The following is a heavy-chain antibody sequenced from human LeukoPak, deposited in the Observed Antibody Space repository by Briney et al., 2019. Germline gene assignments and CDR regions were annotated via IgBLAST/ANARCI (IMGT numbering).Heavy chain of an antibody. CDR3: ASPGIAVAGRRTHDAFDI. V-gene: IGHV3-21*01. Sequence: GGSLRLSCAASGFTFSSYSMNWVRQAPGKGLEWVSSISSSSSYIYYADSVKGRFTISRDNAKNSLYLQMISLRAEDTAVYYCASPGIAVAGRRTHDAFDIWGQGTMVTVSS. CDR2: ISSSSSYI. CDR1: GFTFSSYS. J-gene: IGHJ3*02. D-gene: IGHD6-19*01.